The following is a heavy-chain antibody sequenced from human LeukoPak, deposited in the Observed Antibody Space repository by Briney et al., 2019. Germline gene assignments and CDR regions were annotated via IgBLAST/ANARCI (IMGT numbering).Heavy chain of an antibody. CDR3: ARGLCSGGNCYPYFDS. J-gene: IGHJ4*02. V-gene: IGHV1-46*01. CDR2: INPSTGST. D-gene: IGHD2-15*01. Sequence: ASVKVSCKASGDTFTNNHIHWVRQAPGQGLEWMGVINPSTGSTTYAQKFQDRVTMTTDMSTSTVHMELSSLRSEDTAVYHCARGLCSGGNCYPYFDSWGQGTLVTVSS. CDR1: GDTFTNNH.